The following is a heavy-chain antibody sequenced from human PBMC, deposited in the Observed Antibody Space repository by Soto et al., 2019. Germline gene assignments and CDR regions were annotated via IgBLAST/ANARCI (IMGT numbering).Heavy chain of an antibody. V-gene: IGHV1-8*01. J-gene: IGHJ6*02. CDR3: ARGGVLDTAMVKGAGSYYYYGMDV. CDR1: GYTFTSYD. CDR2: MNPNSGNT. Sequence: ASVKVSCKASGYTFTSYDINWVRQATGQGLEWMGWMNPNSGNTGYAQKFQGRVTMTRNTSISTAYMELSSLRSEDTAVYYCARGGVLDTAMVKGAGSYYYYGMDVWGQGTTVTVSS. D-gene: IGHD5-18*01.